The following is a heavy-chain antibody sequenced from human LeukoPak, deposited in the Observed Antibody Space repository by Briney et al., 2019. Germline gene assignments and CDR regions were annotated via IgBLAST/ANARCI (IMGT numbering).Heavy chain of an antibody. D-gene: IGHD3-3*01. Sequence: GGSLRLSCAASGFTFSSYSMNWVRQAPGKGLEWVSSISSSSSYIYYADSVKGRFTISRDSAKNSLYLQMNSLRAEDTAVYYCARGYDFWSGYYTNNWFDPWGQGTLVTVSS. CDR3: ARGYDFWSGYYTNNWFDP. CDR2: ISSSSSYI. V-gene: IGHV3-21*01. CDR1: GFTFSSYS. J-gene: IGHJ5*02.